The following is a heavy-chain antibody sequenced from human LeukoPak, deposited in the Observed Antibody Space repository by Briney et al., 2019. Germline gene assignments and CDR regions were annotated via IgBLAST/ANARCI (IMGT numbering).Heavy chain of an antibody. D-gene: IGHD6-13*01. CDR3: ARDHTGYSSSWYPDY. CDR1: GYTFTSYG. CDR2: ISAYNGNT. J-gene: IGHJ4*02. V-gene: IGHV1-18*04. Sequence: ASVKVSCKASGYTFTSYGISWVRQAPGQGLEWMGWISAYNGNTNYAQKLQGRVTMTTDISTSTAYMELRSLRSDDTAVYYCARDHTGYSSSWYPDYWGQGTLVTVSS.